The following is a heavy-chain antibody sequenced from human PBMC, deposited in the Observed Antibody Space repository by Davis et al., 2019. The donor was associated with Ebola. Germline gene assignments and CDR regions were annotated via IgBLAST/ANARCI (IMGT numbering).Heavy chain of an antibody. D-gene: IGHD4-11*01. CDR2: ISSSRSFI. J-gene: IGHJ6*02. CDR1: GFTFSSYS. CDR3: ASPRRPTVTAYYYYYGMDV. Sequence: GESLKISCAASGFTFSSYSMNWVRQAPGKGLEWVSSISSSRSFIYYADSVKGRFTISRDNAKNSLYLQMNSLRAEDTAVYYCASPRRPTVTAYYYYYGMDVWGQGTTVTVSS. V-gene: IGHV3-21*01.